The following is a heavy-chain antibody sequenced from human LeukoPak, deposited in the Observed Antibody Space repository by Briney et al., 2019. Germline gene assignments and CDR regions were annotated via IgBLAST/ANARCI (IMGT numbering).Heavy chain of an antibody. CDR2: ISYDGSNK. Sequence: GGSLRLSCEVSGFTFNNPWMNWVRQAPGKGLEWVAVISYDGSNKYYADSVKGRFTISRDNSKNTLYLQMNSLRAEDTAVYYCARDPTYSTSYFDYWGQGTLVTVSS. J-gene: IGHJ4*02. CDR1: GFTFNNPW. V-gene: IGHV3-30-3*01. CDR3: ARDPTYSTSYFDY. D-gene: IGHD4-11*01.